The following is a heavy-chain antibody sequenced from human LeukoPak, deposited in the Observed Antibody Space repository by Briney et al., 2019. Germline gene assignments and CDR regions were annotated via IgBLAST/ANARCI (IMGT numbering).Heavy chain of an antibody. J-gene: IGHJ4*02. CDR1: GFTFSSYW. CDR3: AKAGRLGIQLPIVY. Sequence: GGSLRLSCAASGFTFSSYWMSWVRQAPGKGLEWVAVISYDGSNKYYADSVKGRFTISRDNSKNTLYLQMNSLRAEDTAVYYCAKAGRLGIQLPIVYWGQGTLVTVSS. CDR2: ISYDGSNK. D-gene: IGHD5-18*01. V-gene: IGHV3-30*18.